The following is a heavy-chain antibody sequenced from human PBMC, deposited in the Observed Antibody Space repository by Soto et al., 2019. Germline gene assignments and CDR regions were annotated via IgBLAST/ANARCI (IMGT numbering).Heavy chain of an antibody. D-gene: IGHD2-15*01. CDR2: ISSRSDTL. V-gene: IGHV3-48*04. J-gene: IGHJ6*02. Sequence: PGGSLRLSCEGSGFTFSAYAMNWVRQAPGKGLEWVSYISSRSDTLYYADSVRGRFTISRDNAKNSVYLQVNNLRGEDMAVYYCARDWDIVILSVPIPNYNYGMDVWGQGTTVTVSS. CDR3: ARDWDIVILSVPIPNYNYGMDV. CDR1: GFTFSAYA.